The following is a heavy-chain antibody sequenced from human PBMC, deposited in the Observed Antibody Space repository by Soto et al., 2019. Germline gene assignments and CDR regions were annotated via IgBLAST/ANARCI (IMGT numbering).Heavy chain of an antibody. D-gene: IGHD1-26*01. CDR2: ISAYNGNT. CDR1: GYTFTSYG. Sequence: ASVKVSCKASGYTFTSYGISWVRQAPGQGLEWMGWISAYNGNTNYAQKLQGRVTMTTDTSTSTAYMELRSLRSDDTAVYYCASRRPPYSGRYYYGTEVWGKETTVNGSS. V-gene: IGHV1-18*04. CDR3: ASRRPPYSGRYYYGTEV. J-gene: IGHJ6*04.